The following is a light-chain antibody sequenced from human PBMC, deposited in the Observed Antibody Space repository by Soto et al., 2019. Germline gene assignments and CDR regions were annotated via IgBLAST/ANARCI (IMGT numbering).Light chain of an antibody. J-gene: IGKJ3*01. CDR3: QVYNTY. Sequence: IQVTQSPSTLSASVGDRVTITCRASQNINNWLAWYQQKPGKAPKLLIYKASTLNSGIPARFSGSGSGTDFTLTISSLQPDDFASYYCQVYNTYFGPGTTVDI. V-gene: IGKV1-5*03. CDR1: QNINNW. CDR2: KAS.